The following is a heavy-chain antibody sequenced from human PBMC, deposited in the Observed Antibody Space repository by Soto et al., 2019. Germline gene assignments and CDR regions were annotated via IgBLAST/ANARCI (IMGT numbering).Heavy chain of an antibody. Sequence: GGSLRLSCAASGFTFSSYGMHWVRQAPGKGLEWVAVISYDGSNKYYADSVKGRFTISRDNSKNTLYLQMNSLRAEDTAVYYCFVDRYYYYMDVWGKGTTVTVSS. D-gene: IGHD2-15*01. CDR1: GFTFSSYG. V-gene: IGHV3-30*03. CDR2: ISYDGSNK. CDR3: FVDRYYYYMDV. J-gene: IGHJ6*03.